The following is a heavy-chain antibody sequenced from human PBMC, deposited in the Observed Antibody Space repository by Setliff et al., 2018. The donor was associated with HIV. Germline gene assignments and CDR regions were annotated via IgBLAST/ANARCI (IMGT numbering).Heavy chain of an antibody. CDR1: GGYISGSSHY. CDR3: ARLRYYDILTGYAFDY. J-gene: IGHJ4*02. CDR2: ISYSENI. V-gene: IGHV4-39*01. Sequence: SETLSLTCTVSGGYISGSSHYWGWIRQPPGKGLEWIGSISYSENIYYNPSLKSRVTISADTSKKQFSLKLSSVTAADTAVYYCARLRYYDILTGYAFDYWGQGTLVTVSS. D-gene: IGHD3-9*01.